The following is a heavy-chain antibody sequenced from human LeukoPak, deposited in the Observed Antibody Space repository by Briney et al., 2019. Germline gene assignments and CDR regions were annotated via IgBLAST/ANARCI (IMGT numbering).Heavy chain of an antibody. J-gene: IGHJ4*02. V-gene: IGHV3-30-3*01. D-gene: IGHD3-16*02. Sequence: GGSLRLSCAASGFTFSSYATHWVRQAPGKGLEWVAVISYDGSNKYYADSVKGRFTISRDNSKNTLYLQMNSLRAEDTAVYYCARDYDYVWGSYRPPTTDYWGQGTLVTVSS. CDR3: ARDYDYVWGSYRPPTTDY. CDR2: ISYDGSNK. CDR1: GFTFSSYA.